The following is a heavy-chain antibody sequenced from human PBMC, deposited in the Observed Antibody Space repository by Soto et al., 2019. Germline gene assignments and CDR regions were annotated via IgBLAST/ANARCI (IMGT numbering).Heavy chain of an antibody. CDR1: GYTFTSYY. D-gene: IGHD2-8*01. J-gene: IGHJ6*02. CDR2: INPSGGST. V-gene: IGHV1-46*01. Sequence: ASVKVSCKASGYTFTSYYMHWVRQAPGQGLEWMGIINPSGGSTSYAQKFQGRVTMTRDTSTSTVYMELSSLRSEDTAVYYCAYCTNGVCALGFSGQGTTVTVSS. CDR3: AYCTNGVCALGF.